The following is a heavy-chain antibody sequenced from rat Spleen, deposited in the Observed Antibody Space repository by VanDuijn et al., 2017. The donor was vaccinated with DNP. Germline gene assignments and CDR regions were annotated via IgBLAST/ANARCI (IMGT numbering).Heavy chain of an antibody. CDR1: GFTFSDYY. CDR3: SKDITRFNYGPNLFDN. J-gene: IGHJ2*01. V-gene: IGHV5-20*01. D-gene: IGHD1-3*01. Sequence: EVQLVESGGGLVQPGRSLKLSCAASGFTFSDYYMAWVRQAPTKGLEWVASISYDGGSTYYRDSVKGRFTISRDNAKNTLYLQMESLRSEDTATYYCSKDITRFNYGPNLFDNWGQGVMVTVSS. CDR2: ISYDGGST.